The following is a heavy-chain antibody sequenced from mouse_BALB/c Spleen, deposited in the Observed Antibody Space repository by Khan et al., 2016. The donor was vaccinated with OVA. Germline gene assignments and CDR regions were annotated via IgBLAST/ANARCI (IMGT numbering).Heavy chain of an antibody. V-gene: IGHV3-8*02. Sequence: EVQLQESGPSLVQPSQTLSLTCSVTGDSITSGFWSWVRKFPGNKLEYMGYMIYSGYTYYNPSLKGRFSITRHTSKNQYYLQLNSVTTEDTATYYCARSTYKSAFAYWGQGALVTVSA. J-gene: IGHJ3*01. CDR3: ARSTYKSAFAY. CDR2: MIYSGYT. CDR1: GDSITSGF. D-gene: IGHD1-3*01.